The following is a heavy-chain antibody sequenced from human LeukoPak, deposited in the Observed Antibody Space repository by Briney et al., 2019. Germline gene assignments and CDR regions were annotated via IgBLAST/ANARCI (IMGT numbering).Heavy chain of an antibody. CDR3: ARGEWEQDAFDI. J-gene: IGHJ3*02. Sequence: PGGSLRLPCAASGFTFSSYEMNWVRQAPGKGLEWVSYISSSSSTIYYADSVKGRFTISRDNAKNSLYLQMNSLRAEDTAVYYCARGEWEQDAFDIWGQGTMVTVSS. CDR1: GFTFSSYE. V-gene: IGHV3-48*01. D-gene: IGHD1-26*01. CDR2: ISSSSSTI.